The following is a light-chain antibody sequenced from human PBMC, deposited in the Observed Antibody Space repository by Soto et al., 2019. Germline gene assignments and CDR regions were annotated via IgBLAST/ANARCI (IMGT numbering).Light chain of an antibody. Sequence: EIVLTQSPGTLSLSPGERATLSCRASQSVSSNYFAWYQQKPGQAPRLLIYGISIRATGIPDRFSGSGSGTDFTLTISSLQAEDVAVYYCQQYYSTPLTFGGGTKVDIK. CDR1: QSVSSNY. CDR2: GIS. J-gene: IGKJ4*01. V-gene: IGKV3-20*01. CDR3: QQYYSTPLT.